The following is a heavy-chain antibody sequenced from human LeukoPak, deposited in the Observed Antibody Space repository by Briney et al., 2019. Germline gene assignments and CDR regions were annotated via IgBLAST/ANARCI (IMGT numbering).Heavy chain of an antibody. CDR3: ASARIGPGSRRDY. CDR2: ISTSGSTT. V-gene: IGHV3-48*04. Sequence: PGGSLRLSCAASGFTFSNYAMTWVRQAPGKGLEWVSYISTSGSTTYYADSVKGRFTISRDNVKNSLYLQMNSLRAEDTAVYYCASARIGPGSRRDYWGQGTLVTVSS. CDR1: GFTFSNYA. D-gene: IGHD3-10*01. J-gene: IGHJ4*02.